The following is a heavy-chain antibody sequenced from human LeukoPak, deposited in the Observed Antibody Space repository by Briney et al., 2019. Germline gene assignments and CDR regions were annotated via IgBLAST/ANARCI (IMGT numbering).Heavy chain of an antibody. V-gene: IGHV3-74*01. CDR2: INSDGSST. CDR1: GFTFSSHC. D-gene: IGHD6-19*01. J-gene: IGHJ5*02. CDR3: ARAAPYSSGWYGDWFDP. Sequence: GGSLRLSCAASGFTFSSHCMHWVRQAPGKGLVWVSRINSDGSSTNYADSVKGRFTISRDNAKNTLYLQMNSLRAEDTAVYYCARAAPYSSGWYGDWFDPWGQGTLVTVSS.